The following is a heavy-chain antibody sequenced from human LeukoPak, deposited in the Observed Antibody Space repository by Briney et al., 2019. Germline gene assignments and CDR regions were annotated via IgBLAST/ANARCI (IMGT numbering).Heavy chain of an antibody. Sequence: SVKVSCKASGGTFSSYAISWVRQAPGQGLEWMGRIIPILGIANYAQKFQGRVTITADKSTSTAYMELSSLRSEDTAVYYCASRVVLNHYYYYGMDVWGQGTTVTVSS. D-gene: IGHD2-21*01. J-gene: IGHJ6*02. CDR3: ASRVVLNHYYYYGMDV. CDR1: GGTFSSYA. CDR2: IIPILGIA. V-gene: IGHV1-69*04.